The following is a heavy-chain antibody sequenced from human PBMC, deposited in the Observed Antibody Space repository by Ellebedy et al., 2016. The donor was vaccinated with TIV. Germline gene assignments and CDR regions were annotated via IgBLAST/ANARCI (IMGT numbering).Heavy chain of an antibody. D-gene: IGHD5-12*01. CDR3: ARHSGYHAISYLAY. J-gene: IGHJ4*02. V-gene: IGHV1-69*13. CDR1: AGTFSSFA. Sequence: SVKVSCKASAGTFSSFAISWVRQAPGQGLEWMGGIIGMFGTASYAQKFLARVTITAEEFTSTAYMEMSSLRSEDTAVYYCARHSGYHAISYLAYWGQGTLVTVSS. CDR2: IIGMFGTA.